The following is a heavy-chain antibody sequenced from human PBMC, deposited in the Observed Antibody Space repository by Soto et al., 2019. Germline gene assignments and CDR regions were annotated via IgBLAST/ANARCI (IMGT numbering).Heavy chain of an antibody. D-gene: IGHD6-6*01. CDR1: GYSISSGYY. V-gene: IGHV4-38-2*02. CDR3: ARDLYSSSSEWFDP. J-gene: IGHJ5*02. CDR2: IYHSGST. Sequence: SETLSLTCAVSGYSISSGYYWGWIRQPPGKGLEWIGSIYHSGSTYYNPSLKSRVTISVDTSKNQFSLKLSSVTAADTAVYYCARDLYSSSSEWFDPWGQGTLVTVS.